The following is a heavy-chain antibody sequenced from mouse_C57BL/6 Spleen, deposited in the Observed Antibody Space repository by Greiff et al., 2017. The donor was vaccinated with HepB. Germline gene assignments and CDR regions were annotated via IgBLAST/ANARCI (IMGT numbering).Heavy chain of an antibody. D-gene: IGHD2-4*01. CDR1: GYTFTDYY. CDR3: ARWWIYCDDEYFDV. V-gene: IGHV1-76*01. CDR2: IYPGSGNT. J-gene: IGHJ1*03. Sequence: VQLQQSGAELVRPGASVKLSCKASGYTFTDYYMNWVKQRPGQGLEWIARIYPGSGNTYYNEKFKGKATLTAEKSSSTAYMQLSSLTSEDSAVYCGARWWIYCDDEYFDVWGTGTTVTVSS.